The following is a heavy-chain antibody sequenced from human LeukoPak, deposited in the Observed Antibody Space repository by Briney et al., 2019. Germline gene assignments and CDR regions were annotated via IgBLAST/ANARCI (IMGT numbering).Heavy chain of an antibody. V-gene: IGHV3-48*03. D-gene: IGHD3/OR15-3a*01. J-gene: IGHJ4*02. CDR1: GFTFSNYE. CDR3: ARTGLGLYSFDY. Sequence: QPGGSLRLSCAASGFTFSNYEMNWVRQAPGKGLEWVSYITGSISTIYYTDSVKVRFTISRDNAKNSVYLQMNSLRLEDTAVYYCARTGLGLYSFDYWGQGTLVTVSS. CDR2: ITGSISTI.